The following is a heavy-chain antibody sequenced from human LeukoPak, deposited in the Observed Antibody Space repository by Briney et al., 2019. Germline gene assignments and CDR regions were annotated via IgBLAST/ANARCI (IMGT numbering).Heavy chain of an antibody. CDR3: TRQDAGPDGSKNRRYFDL. J-gene: IGHJ2*01. V-gene: IGHV3-73*01. CDR1: GFTFSGSA. Sequence: GGSLRLSCAASGFTFSGSAMHWVRQASGKGLEWVGRIRSKANNYATAYAASVKGRFTISRADSKNTAYLQMNSLKTEDTAVYYCTRQDAGPDGSKNRRYFDLWGRGTLVTVSS. CDR2: IRSKANNYAT. D-gene: IGHD5-24*01.